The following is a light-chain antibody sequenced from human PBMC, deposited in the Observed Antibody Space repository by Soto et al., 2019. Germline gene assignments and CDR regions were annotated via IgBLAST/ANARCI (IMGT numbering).Light chain of an antibody. V-gene: IGKV1-39*01. CDR1: QTISKS. CDR2: ATS. CDR3: QQSYSPPHT. Sequence: DIQMTQSPSSLSASVGDRVTITCRASQTISKSLNWYQQKPVNAPKLLIYATSTLQRGVTSRFSGSGSGKVFTLTISSLQPEDCGSYYCQQSYSPPHTFGPGTKLEI. J-gene: IGKJ2*01.